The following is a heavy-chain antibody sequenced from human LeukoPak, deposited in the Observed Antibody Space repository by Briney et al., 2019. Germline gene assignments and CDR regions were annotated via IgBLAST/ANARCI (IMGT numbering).Heavy chain of an antibody. CDR1: GYTFTSYY. J-gene: IGHJ4*02. CDR2: INPRGSST. V-gene: IGHV1-46*01. D-gene: IGHD3-9*01. Sequence: ASVKVSCKASGYTFTSYYMHWVRPAPGQGLEWIGIINPRGSSTNYAQKFQGRVTMTRDTSTSTFYMELSSLRSEDTAVYYCARGDILTGVFDYWGQGTLVTVSS. CDR3: ARGDILTGVFDY.